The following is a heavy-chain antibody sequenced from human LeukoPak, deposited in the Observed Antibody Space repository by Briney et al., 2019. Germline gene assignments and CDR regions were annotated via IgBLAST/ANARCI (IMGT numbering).Heavy chain of an antibody. CDR3: ATRGYSYGNDAFDI. Sequence: SETLSLTCTVSTDSLVTSTYYWGWIRQPPGKGLEWIGSIYYSGSTYYNPSLKSRVTISVDTSKNQFSLKLSSVTAADTAVYYCATRGYSYGNDAFDIWGQGTMVTVSS. CDR1: TDSLVTSTYY. J-gene: IGHJ3*02. V-gene: IGHV4-39*07. CDR2: IYYSGST. D-gene: IGHD5-18*01.